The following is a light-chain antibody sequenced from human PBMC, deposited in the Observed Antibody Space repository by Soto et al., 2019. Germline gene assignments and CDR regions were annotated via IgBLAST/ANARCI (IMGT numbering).Light chain of an antibody. CDR3: SSYTASSTRL. CDR1: SSDVGAYNY. CDR2: EVS. Sequence: QSALTQPASVSGSPGQSITISCTGTSSDVGAYNYVSWFQQHPGKAPKLLISEVSNRPSGVSNRFSGSKSGNTASLTISGLQADDEADYYCSSYTASSTRLFGTGTKVTVL. J-gene: IGLJ1*01. V-gene: IGLV2-14*01.